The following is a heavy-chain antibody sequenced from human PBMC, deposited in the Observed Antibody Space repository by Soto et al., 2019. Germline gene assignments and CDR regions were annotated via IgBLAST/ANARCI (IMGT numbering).Heavy chain of an antibody. V-gene: IGHV3-7*03. CDR3: ARRAGRRGLQYFDY. CDR2: IKQDGSEK. CDR1: GFSFGYYW. Sequence: PGRSLRLSCAASGFSFGYYWMSWVRQAPGKGLEWVSNIKQDGSEKYYVDSVKGRFTISRDNAKNSLYLQMNSLRAEDTAVYYCARRAGRRGLQYFDYWGQGTLVNVCS. D-gene: IGHD5-12*01. J-gene: IGHJ4*02.